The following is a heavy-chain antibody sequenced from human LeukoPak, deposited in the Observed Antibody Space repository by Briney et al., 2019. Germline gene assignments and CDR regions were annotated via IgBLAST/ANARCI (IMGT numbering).Heavy chain of an antibody. J-gene: IGHJ5*02. CDR1: GHSFTNHW. CDR3: ARRPYSGSPNWFDP. V-gene: IGHV5-51*01. Sequence: GESLKISCEASGHSFTNHWIGWVRQMPGKGLEWMGIINLGDTETQYSPSFQGQVTISLDKSISTAYLQWRSLKVSDTAMYYCARRPYSGSPNWFDPWGQGTLVTVSS. CDR2: INLGDTET. D-gene: IGHD1-26*01.